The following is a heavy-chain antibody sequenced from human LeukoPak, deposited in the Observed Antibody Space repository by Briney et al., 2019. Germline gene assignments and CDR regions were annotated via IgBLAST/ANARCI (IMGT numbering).Heavy chain of an antibody. CDR1: AFSISNNY. CDR2: ISGSGGST. J-gene: IGHJ5*02. CDR3: AKDHYYGSGSSNWFDP. V-gene: IGHV3-23*01. D-gene: IGHD3-10*01. Sequence: PGGSLRLSCVVSAFSISNNYMSWVRQAPGKGLEWVSAISGSGGSTYYADSVKGRFTLSRDNSKNTLYPQINSLRAEDTAVYYCAKDHYYGSGSSNWFDPWGQGTLVTVSS.